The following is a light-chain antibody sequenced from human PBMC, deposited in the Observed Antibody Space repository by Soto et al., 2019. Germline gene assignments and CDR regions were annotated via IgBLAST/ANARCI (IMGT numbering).Light chain of an antibody. V-gene: IGKV1-9*01. Sequence: DIQLTQSPSFLSASVGDRVTITCRASQGISNYLAWFRQKTGRAPNLLIYTASTLQSGVPSRFSGSGAGTEFPLKISRLQPEYLATYYCQQLSSYPRTFGGGTKVQIK. CDR2: TAS. CDR3: QQLSSYPRT. CDR1: QGISNY. J-gene: IGKJ4*02.